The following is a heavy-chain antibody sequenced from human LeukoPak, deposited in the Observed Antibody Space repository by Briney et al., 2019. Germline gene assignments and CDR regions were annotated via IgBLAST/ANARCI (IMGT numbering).Heavy chain of an antibody. CDR1: GGTFSSYA. V-gene: IGHV1-69*13. CDR2: IIPIFGTA. J-gene: IGHJ5*02. CDR3: ASLAYYYGSGSLGNWFDP. Sequence: SVKVSCKASGGTFSSYAISWVRQAPGQGLEWMGGIIPIFGTANYAQKFQGRVTITADESTSTAYMELSSLRSEDTAVYYCASLAYYYGSGSLGNWFDPWGQGTLVTVSS. D-gene: IGHD3-10*01.